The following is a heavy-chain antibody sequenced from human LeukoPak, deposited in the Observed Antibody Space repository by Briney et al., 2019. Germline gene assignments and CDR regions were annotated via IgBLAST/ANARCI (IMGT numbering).Heavy chain of an antibody. J-gene: IGHJ4*02. CDR1: GFTFSNYW. Sequence: GGSLRLSCAASGFTFSNYWMSWVRQAPGKGLEWVANIKPDGSEKYYVDSVKGRFTISRDNAKNSLFLQMNALRAEDTAVYYCTRDGYNWGFDYWGQGTLVTVSS. CDR3: TRDGYNWGFDY. D-gene: IGHD1-1*01. V-gene: IGHV3-7*03. CDR2: IKPDGSEK.